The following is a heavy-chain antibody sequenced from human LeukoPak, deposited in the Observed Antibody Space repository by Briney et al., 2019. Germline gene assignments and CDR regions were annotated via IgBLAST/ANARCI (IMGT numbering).Heavy chain of an antibody. CDR2: ISYDGSIK. Sequence: PGGSLRLSCAASGFTFSIYAMHWVRQAPGKGLEWVAVISYDGSIKYYADSVKGRFTISRDNSKNTLYLQMNSLRAGDTALYYCARARGYSYENDHWGQGTLVTASS. J-gene: IGHJ4*02. D-gene: IGHD5-18*01. CDR3: ARARGYSYENDH. V-gene: IGHV3-30-3*01. CDR1: GFTFSIYA.